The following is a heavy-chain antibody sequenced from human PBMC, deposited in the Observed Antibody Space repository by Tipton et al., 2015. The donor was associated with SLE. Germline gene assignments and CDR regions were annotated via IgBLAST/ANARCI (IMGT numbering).Heavy chain of an antibody. CDR2: ISSSSSYI. Sequence: SLRLSCAASGFTFRSYSMNWVRQAPGKGLEWVSSISSSSSYIYYADSVKGRFTTSRDNAKNSLYLQMNSLRAEDTAVYYCASRAYCGGDCYLEYYFDYWGQGTLVTVSS. V-gene: IGHV3-21*03. D-gene: IGHD2-21*01. CDR1: GFTFRSYS. CDR3: ASRAYCGGDCYLEYYFDY. J-gene: IGHJ4*02.